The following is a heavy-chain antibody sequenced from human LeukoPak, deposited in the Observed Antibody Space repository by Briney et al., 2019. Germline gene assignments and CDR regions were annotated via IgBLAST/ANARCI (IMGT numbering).Heavy chain of an antibody. CDR3: ARGNHHAFDI. Sequence: PSETLSLTCTVSGGSISSYHWSWIRQPPGKGLEWIGYIYYSGSTNYNPSLKSRVTISVDTSKNQFSLKLSSVTAADTAVYYCARGNHHAFDIWGQGTMVTVSS. CDR1: GGSISSYH. D-gene: IGHD1-14*01. J-gene: IGHJ3*02. V-gene: IGHV4-59*01. CDR2: IYYSGST.